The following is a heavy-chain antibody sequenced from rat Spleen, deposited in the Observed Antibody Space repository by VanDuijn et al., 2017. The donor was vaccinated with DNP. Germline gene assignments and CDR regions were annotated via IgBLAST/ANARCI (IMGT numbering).Heavy chain of an antibody. V-gene: IGHV5-25*01. D-gene: IGHD1-12*02. J-gene: IGHJ2*01. CDR2: ISTSGGST. CDR3: ARPLPYDGSYGTNDY. CDR1: GFTFSNYD. Sequence: EVQLVESGGGLVQPGRSLKLSCAASGFTFSNYDMAWVRQAPTKGLEWVASISTSGGSTYYRDSVKGRFTVSRDNAKSTLYLQMDSLRSEDTATYYCARPLPYDGSYGTNDYWGQGVMVTVSS.